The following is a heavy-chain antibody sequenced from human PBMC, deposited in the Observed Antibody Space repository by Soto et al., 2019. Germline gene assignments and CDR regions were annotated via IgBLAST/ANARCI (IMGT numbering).Heavy chain of an antibody. J-gene: IGHJ5*02. CDR3: ARDRADYYYGSGPFDP. CDR1: GFTFSSYA. D-gene: IGHD3-10*01. V-gene: IGHV3-30-3*01. Sequence: QVQLVESGGGVVQPGRSLRLSCAASGFTFSSYAMHWVRQAPGKGLEWVAVISYDGNKKYYAASVKGRFTISRDNSKNTLYLQMNSLRAEDTAVYYCARDRADYYYGSGPFDPWGQGTLVTVSS. CDR2: ISYDGNKK.